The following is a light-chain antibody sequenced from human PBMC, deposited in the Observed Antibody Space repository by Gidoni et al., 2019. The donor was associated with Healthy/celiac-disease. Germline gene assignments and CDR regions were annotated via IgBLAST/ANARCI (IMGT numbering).Light chain of an antibody. Sequence: DIHLTPSPSSLSASVGDRVTITCRASQSIRSYLNWYQQKPGKAPKLLIYDASSLQSGVPSRFSGSGSGTDFTLTISSLQPEDFATYYCQQSYSTPLTFGGGTKVEIK. V-gene: IGKV1-39*01. CDR3: QQSYSTPLT. CDR1: QSIRSY. J-gene: IGKJ4*01. CDR2: DAS.